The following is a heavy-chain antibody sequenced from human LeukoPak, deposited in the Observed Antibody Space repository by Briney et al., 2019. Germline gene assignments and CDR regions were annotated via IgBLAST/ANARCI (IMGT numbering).Heavy chain of an antibody. J-gene: IGHJ5*02. V-gene: IGHV1-8*01. CDR3: ARGGYFDWLLYSSWFDP. D-gene: IGHD3-9*01. CDR2: MNPNSGNT. Sequence: ASVKVSCKASGYTFTSYDINWVRQATGQGLEWMGWMNPNSGNTGYAQKFQGRVIMTRNTSISTAYMELSSLRSEDTAVYYCARGGYFDWLLYSSWFDPWGQGTLVTVSS. CDR1: GYTFTSYD.